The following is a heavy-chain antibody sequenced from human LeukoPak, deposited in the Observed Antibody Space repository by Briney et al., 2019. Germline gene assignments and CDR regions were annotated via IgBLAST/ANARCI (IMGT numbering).Heavy chain of an antibody. CDR3: ARTYIVVVVAATPAWFDP. CDR1: GGSFSGYY. D-gene: IGHD2-15*01. J-gene: IGHJ5*02. V-gene: IGHV4-34*01. Sequence: PSETLSLTCAVYGGSFSGYYWSWIRQPPGKGLEWIGEINHSGSTNYNPSLKSRVTISVDTSKNQFPLKLSSVTAADTAVYYCARTYIVVVVAATPAWFDPRGQGTLVTVSS. CDR2: INHSGST.